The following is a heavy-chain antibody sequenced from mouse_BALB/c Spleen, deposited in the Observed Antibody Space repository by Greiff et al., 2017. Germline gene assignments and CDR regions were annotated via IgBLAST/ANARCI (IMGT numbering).Heavy chain of an antibody. J-gene: IGHJ2*01. Sequence: VQLQQSGAELVRPGTSVKVSCKASGYAFTNYLIEWVKQRPGQGLEWIGVINPGSGGTNYNEKFKGKATITADTSSNTAYLQLSSLTSEDTAVYYCAREDYGSSFDYWGQGTTLTVSS. CDR1: GYAFTNYL. CDR3: AREDYGSSFDY. D-gene: IGHD1-1*01. V-gene: IGHV1-54*02. CDR2: INPGSGGT.